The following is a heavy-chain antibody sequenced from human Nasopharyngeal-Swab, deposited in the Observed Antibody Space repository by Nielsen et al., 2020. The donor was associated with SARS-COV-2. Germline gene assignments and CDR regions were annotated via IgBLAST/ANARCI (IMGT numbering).Heavy chain of an antibody. J-gene: IGHJ3*02. Sequence: ASVKVSCKASGYTFTGYYMHWVRQAPGQGLEWMGWINPNSGGTNYAQKFQGWVTMTRDTSISTAYMELSRLRSDDTAVYYCARSACEVCFGVLGIAAAGQLNDAFDIWSQGTMVTVSS. D-gene: IGHD6-13*01. CDR3: ARSACEVCFGVLGIAAAGQLNDAFDI. CDR1: GYTFTGYY. CDR2: INPNSGGT. V-gene: IGHV1-2*04.